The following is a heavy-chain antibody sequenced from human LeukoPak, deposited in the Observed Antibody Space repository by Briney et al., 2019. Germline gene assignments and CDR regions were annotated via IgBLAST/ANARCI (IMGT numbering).Heavy chain of an antibody. CDR3: ARVIWFGELLSVDP. Sequence: GASVKVSCKAFGYTFTGYWMHWVRQAPGQGPEWMGVISPSGGSTIYAQKFKGRVTLTRDMSTSTDYLELSSLRSDDTAVYYCARVIWFGELLSVDPWGQGTLVTVSS. J-gene: IGHJ5*02. D-gene: IGHD3-10*01. CDR2: ISPSGGST. CDR1: GYTFTGYW. V-gene: IGHV1-46*01.